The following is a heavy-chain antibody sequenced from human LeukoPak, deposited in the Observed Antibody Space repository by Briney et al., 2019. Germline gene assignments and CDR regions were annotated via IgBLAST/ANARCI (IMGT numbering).Heavy chain of an antibody. J-gene: IGHJ6*03. CDR3: ARASVTYYYYYYMDV. Sequence: SETLSLTCTVSGGSITNYYWTWIRQPPGKGLEWIGYIHYSGSTNYNPSLKSRVTISVDTSKNQYSLKLSSVTAADTAVYYCARASVTYYYYYYMDVWGKGTTVTVSS. CDR1: GGSITNYY. V-gene: IGHV4-59*01. D-gene: IGHD4-11*01. CDR2: IHYSGST.